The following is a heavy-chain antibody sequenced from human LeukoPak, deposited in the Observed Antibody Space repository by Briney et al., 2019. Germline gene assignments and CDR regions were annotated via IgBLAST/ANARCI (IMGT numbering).Heavy chain of an antibody. CDR2: ITSDGGTS. V-gene: IGHV3-64D*06. Sequence: PGGYLRLSCSASGFIFSSSAMHWVRQAPGNGLEYVSSITSDGGTSYYADSVRGRFTVSRDNSKDTLYLQMTSLRPVDTAVYYCVKDLAGSGDYWGQGTLVTVSS. CDR1: GFIFSSSA. CDR3: VKDLAGSGDY. J-gene: IGHJ4*02. D-gene: IGHD3-10*01.